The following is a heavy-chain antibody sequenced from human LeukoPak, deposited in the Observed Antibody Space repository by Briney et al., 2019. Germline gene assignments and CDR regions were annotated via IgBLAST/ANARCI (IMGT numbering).Heavy chain of an antibody. D-gene: IGHD3-3*01. CDR2: IIPIFGTA. CDR3: ARDRTRYDFPFIWFDP. Sequence: GASVKVSCKASGGTFSSYAISWVRQAPGQGLEWMGGIIPIFGTANYAQKFQGRVTITADESTSTAYMELSSLRSEDTAVYYCARDRTRYDFPFIWFDPWGQGTLVTVSS. V-gene: IGHV1-69*13. J-gene: IGHJ5*02. CDR1: GGTFSSYA.